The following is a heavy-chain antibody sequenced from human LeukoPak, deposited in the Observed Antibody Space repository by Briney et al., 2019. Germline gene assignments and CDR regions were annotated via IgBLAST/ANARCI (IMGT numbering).Heavy chain of an antibody. CDR3: AKDRPTRRYCSGGSCYSRHFDY. Sequence: GGSLRLSCAASGFTFSSYGMHWVRQAPGKGLEWVAFIRYDGSNKYYADSVKGRFTISRDNSKNTLYLQMNSLRAEDTAVYYCAKDRPTRRYCSGGSCYSRHFDYWGQGTLVTVSS. CDR2: IRYDGSNK. D-gene: IGHD2-15*01. V-gene: IGHV3-30*02. J-gene: IGHJ4*02. CDR1: GFTFSSYG.